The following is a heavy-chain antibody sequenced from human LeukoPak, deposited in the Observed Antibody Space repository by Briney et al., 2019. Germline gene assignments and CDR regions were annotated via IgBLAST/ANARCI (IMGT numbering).Heavy chain of an antibody. J-gene: IGHJ4*02. D-gene: IGHD4-17*01. CDR2: ISSSRSYI. CDR3: ARSVGYGDLDY. V-gene: IGHV3-21*01. Sequence: SRGSLRLSCAASGFTFSSYSMNWVRQAPGKGLEWVSSISSSRSYIYYADSVKGRFTISRDNAKNSLYLQMNSLRAEDTAVYYCARSVGYGDLDYWGQGTLVTVSS. CDR1: GFTFSSYS.